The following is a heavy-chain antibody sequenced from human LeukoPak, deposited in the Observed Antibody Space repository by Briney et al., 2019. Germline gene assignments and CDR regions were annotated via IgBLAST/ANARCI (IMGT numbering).Heavy chain of an antibody. CDR1: GGSISSTY. CDR2: IHYSGST. V-gene: IGHV4-59*08. CDR3: ARLITLDWYFDL. J-gene: IGHJ2*01. Sequence: SETLSLTCSVSGGSISSTYWSWIRQPPGKGLEWIGYIHYSGSTNYKSPLKSRVTMSGDTSKNQFSLKLSSVTAADTAVYYCARLITLDWYFDLWGRGTLVTVSS. D-gene: IGHD3-16*01.